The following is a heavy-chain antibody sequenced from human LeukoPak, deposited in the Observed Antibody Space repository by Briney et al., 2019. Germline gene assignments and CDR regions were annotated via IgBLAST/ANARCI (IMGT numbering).Heavy chain of an antibody. CDR1: GITFSTSW. D-gene: IGHD3-10*01. Sequence: PGGSLRLPCAASGITFSTSWMHWVRQAPGKGLVWVSRIYRDGSSTTYADSVKGRFTISRDNAKNTLYLQMNSLRAEDTAVYYCTRDRAYGWFDPWGQGTLVTVSS. CDR3: TRDRAYGWFDP. J-gene: IGHJ5*02. V-gene: IGHV3-74*01. CDR2: IYRDGSST.